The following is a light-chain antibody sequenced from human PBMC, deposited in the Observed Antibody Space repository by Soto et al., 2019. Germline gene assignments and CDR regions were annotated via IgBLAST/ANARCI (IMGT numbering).Light chain of an antibody. V-gene: IGKV1-5*01. CDR3: QQYNSYWT. CDR1: QSISSW. Sequence: DIQMTQSPSTLSASVGDSVTITCRASQSISSWLAWYQQKPGKAPKLLIYDASSLDSRVPSRFSGSGSGTEFPLTISSLQPDDFATYYCQQYNSYWTFGQGTKVEIK. CDR2: DAS. J-gene: IGKJ1*01.